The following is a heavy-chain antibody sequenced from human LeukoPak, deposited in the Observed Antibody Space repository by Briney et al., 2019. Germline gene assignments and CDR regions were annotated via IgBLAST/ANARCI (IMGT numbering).Heavy chain of an antibody. D-gene: IGHD4-17*01. V-gene: IGHV3-30*18. CDR2: ISYDGSNK. CDR1: GFTFSSYG. J-gene: IGHJ4*02. CDR3: AKDPPTVTTLSYFDY. Sequence: GRSLRLSCAASGFTFSSYGMHWVRQAPGKGLEWVAVISYDGSNKYYADSVKGRFTISRDNSKNTLYLQMNSLRAEDTAVYYCAKDPPTVTTLSYFDYWGQGTLVTVSS.